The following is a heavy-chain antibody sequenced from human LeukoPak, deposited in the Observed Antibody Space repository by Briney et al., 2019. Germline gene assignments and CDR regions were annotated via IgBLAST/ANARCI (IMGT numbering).Heavy chain of an antibody. CDR1: GLTVSSNY. V-gene: IGHV3-53*04. CDR3: ARERVAAQGPNRSYFFYGLDV. J-gene: IGHJ6*02. CDR2: IDXXDST. D-gene: IGHD6-25*01. Sequence: GGSLRLSCAASGLTVSSNYLTXVRXAPGKGLEWVSVIDXXDSTYHADSVKVPFTISSNNFKNTMYLQMNSLRGDDTAVYFCARERVAAQGPNRSYFFYGLDVWGQGTTVTVSS.